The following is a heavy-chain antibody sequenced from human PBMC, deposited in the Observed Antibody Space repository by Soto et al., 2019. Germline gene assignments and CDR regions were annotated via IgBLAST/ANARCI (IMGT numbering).Heavy chain of an antibody. CDR1: GFIFSNYA. J-gene: IGHJ4*02. D-gene: IGHD3-22*01. V-gene: IGHV3-30-3*01. Sequence: LRHSYAASGFIFSNYAMHGFRQAPGKGQEWVALISYDGSNKYYANSMKGRFTISRDNSKNTLYLQMNSLRVEDNAGYFCARAPTCNTDTSVSREDYLGLG. CDR2: ISYDGSNK. CDR3: ARAPTCNTDTSVSREDY.